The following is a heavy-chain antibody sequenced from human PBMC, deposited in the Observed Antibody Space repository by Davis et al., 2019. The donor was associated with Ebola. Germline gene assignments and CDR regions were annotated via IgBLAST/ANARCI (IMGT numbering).Heavy chain of an antibody. CDR2: ISGSGGST. J-gene: IGHJ6*04. CDR1: GFTFSNYW. CDR3: ARDLAYYGLDV. Sequence: GESLKISCAASGFTFSNYWMSWVRQAPGKGLDWVSAISGSGGSTYYADSVKGRFTISRDNSKKTLYLQMNSLRVEDTAAYYCARDLAYYGLDVWGKGTSVTVSS. V-gene: IGHV3-23*01.